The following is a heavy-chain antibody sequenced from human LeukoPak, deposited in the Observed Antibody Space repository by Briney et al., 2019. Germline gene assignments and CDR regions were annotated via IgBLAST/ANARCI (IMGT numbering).Heavy chain of an antibody. V-gene: IGHV3-30*03. CDR3: ASLDSRIGAFDI. D-gene: IGHD3-22*01. Sequence: GGSLRLSCAASGFTFSSYGMHWVRQAPGKELEWVAVISYDGSNKYYADSVKGRFTISRDNSKNTLYLQMNSLRAEDTAVYYCASLDSRIGAFDIWGQGTMVTVSS. CDR1: GFTFSSYG. J-gene: IGHJ3*02. CDR2: ISYDGSNK.